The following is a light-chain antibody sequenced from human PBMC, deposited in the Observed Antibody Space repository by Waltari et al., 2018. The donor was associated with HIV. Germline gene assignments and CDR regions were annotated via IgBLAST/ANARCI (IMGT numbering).Light chain of an antibody. CDR2: GPS. Sequence: EIVLTQSPGTLSLSPGDRATLSCRASQIVGGNSLAWYQKKPGQAPRLLIYGPSTRAAGIPDRFSGSGSETDFTLTNSRLEPEDCAVYYCQQYGSSEGFTFGPGTRVDI. CDR3: QQYGSSEGFT. J-gene: IGKJ3*01. CDR1: QIVGGNS. V-gene: IGKV3-20*01.